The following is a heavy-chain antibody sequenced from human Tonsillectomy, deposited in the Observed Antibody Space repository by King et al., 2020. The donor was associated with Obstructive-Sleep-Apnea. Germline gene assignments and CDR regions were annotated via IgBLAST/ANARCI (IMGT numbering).Heavy chain of an antibody. J-gene: IGHJ3*02. V-gene: IGHV4-38-2*02. D-gene: IGHD1-26*01. Sequence: VQLQESGPGLVKPSETLSLTCTVSGYSISSGYYWGWIPQPPGKGLEWIGGIYHSGSTYYNPSLKSRVTISVDTSKNQFSLKLSSVTAADTAVYYCARRSGSSDAFDIWGQGTMVTVSS. CDR3: ARRSGSSDAFDI. CDR1: GYSISSGYY. CDR2: IYHSGST.